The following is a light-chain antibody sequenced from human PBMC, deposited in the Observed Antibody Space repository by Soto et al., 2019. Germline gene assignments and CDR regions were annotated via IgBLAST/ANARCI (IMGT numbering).Light chain of an antibody. Sequence: DIQMTQSPSSLSASVGDRFTITCQASQDISNYLNWYQQKPGKAPKLLIYDASNLETGVPSRFSGSGSATDFTFTISSLQPEDIATYYCQQYDNLPPYTFGQGTKLEIK. V-gene: IGKV1-33*01. CDR2: DAS. CDR1: QDISNY. CDR3: QQYDNLPPYT. J-gene: IGKJ2*01.